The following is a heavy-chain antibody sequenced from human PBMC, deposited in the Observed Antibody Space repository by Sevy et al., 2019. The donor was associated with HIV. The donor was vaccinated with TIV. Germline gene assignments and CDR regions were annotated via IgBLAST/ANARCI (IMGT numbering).Heavy chain of an antibody. D-gene: IGHD2-15*01. CDR2: MYHSGST. J-gene: IGHJ4*01. CDR1: GGSISSGGYF. Sequence: SETLSLTCTVSGGSISSGGYFWSWIRQHSGKSLEWIGYMYHSGSTYYNPSLKSRLSMSMDPSKNQFSLRMSTVTAADTAIYFCARATGSSAGFDSWGHGTVVTVSS. V-gene: IGHV4-31*03. CDR3: ARATGSSAGFDS.